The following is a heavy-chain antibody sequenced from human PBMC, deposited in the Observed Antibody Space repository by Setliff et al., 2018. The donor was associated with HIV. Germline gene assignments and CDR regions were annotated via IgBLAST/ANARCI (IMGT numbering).Heavy chain of an antibody. CDR1: GGSISSNSYY. J-gene: IGHJ6*03. D-gene: IGHD5-12*01. CDR2: IYYSGST. V-gene: IGHV4-39*01. Sequence: PSETLSLTCTVSGGSISSNSYYWGWIRQPPGKGLEWIGSIYYSGSTYYNPSLKSRVTISVDTSKNQFSLKLSSVTAADTAVYDCARQGGYSGYGFYYYYYYMDVWGKGTTVTVSS. CDR3: ARQGGYSGYGFYYYYYYMDV.